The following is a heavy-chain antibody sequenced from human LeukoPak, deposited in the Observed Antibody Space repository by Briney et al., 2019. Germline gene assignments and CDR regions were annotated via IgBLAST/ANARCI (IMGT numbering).Heavy chain of an antibody. D-gene: IGHD3-22*01. CDR3: ARGGPYYYDSSGYYYVDY. CDR2: ISYDGSNK. Sequence: GGSLRLSCAASGFTFSSYAMHWVRQAPGKGLEGVAVISYDGSNKYYADSVKGRFTISRDNSKNTLYLQMNSLRAEDTAAYYCARGGPYYYDSSGYYYVDYWGQGTPVTVSS. V-gene: IGHV3-30-3*01. CDR1: GFTFSSYA. J-gene: IGHJ4*02.